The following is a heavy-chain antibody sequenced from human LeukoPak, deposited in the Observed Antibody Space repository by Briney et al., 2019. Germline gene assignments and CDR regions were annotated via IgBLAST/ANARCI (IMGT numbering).Heavy chain of an antibody. J-gene: IGHJ4*02. CDR3: AKDRRSCSSTSCYNSGEIDY. Sequence: PGGSLRLSCAASGFTFSNYVVSWVRQAPGKGLEWVSAISVSGGSTYYAESVKGRFTISRDNSKNTLNLQMNSLRADDTAVYYCAKDRRSCSSTSCYNSGEIDYWGQGILVTVSS. V-gene: IGHV3-23*01. CDR2: ISVSGGST. CDR1: GFTFSNYV. D-gene: IGHD2-2*02.